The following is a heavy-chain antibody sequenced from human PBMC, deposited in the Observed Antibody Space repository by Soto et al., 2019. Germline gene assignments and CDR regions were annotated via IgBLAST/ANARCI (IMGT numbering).Heavy chain of an antibody. CDR2: IYYSGNT. V-gene: IGHV4-31*03. J-gene: IGHJ4*02. D-gene: IGHD3-16*02. Sequence: SETLSLTCTVSGGSISSGGYYWSWIRQLPGKGLDWIGYIYYSGNTYYNPSLRSRVTISVDTSKNLFSLKLSSVTAADTAVYYCASSSYDYVWGSYRYIDYWGQGTLVTVSS. CDR3: ASSSYDYVWGSYRYIDY. CDR1: GGSISSGGYY.